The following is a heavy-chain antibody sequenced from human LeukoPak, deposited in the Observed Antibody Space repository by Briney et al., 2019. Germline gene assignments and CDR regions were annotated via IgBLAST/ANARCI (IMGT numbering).Heavy chain of an antibody. CDR2: IIPIFGTA. CDR1: GGTFNSYA. D-gene: IGHD6-6*01. CDR3: ARTNIAARLSYYYMDV. Sequence: SVKVSCKASGGTFNSYAISWVRQAPGQGLEWMGRIIPIFGTANYAQKFQGRVTITTDESTSTAYMELNSLRSEDTAVYYCARTNIAARLSYYYMDVWGKGTTVTVSS. V-gene: IGHV1-69*05. J-gene: IGHJ6*03.